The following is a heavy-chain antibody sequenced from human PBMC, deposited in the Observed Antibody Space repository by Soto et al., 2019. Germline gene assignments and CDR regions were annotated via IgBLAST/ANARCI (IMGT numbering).Heavy chain of an antibody. CDR1: GFTFNKFD. CDR2: IAYDGINK. D-gene: IGHD1-26*01. Sequence: QVQLVESGGGVVQPGTSLRLSCVASGFTFNKFDMHWIRHTPDKRLQWVAFIAYDGINKYYTGSVKGRFSVSRDNSKNTVSLQMNNLGLEDTATYFCARGDQYDILHRYYAMDVWGPGTTVTISS. CDR3: ARGDQYDILHRYYAMDV. J-gene: IGHJ6*02. V-gene: IGHV3-30-3*01.